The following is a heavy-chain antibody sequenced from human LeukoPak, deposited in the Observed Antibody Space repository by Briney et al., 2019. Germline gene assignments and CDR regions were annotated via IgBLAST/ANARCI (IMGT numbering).Heavy chain of an antibody. CDR2: IYYSGST. J-gene: IGHJ6*03. CDR3: AREGFLRFWTHYYYMDV. D-gene: IGHD3-3*01. Sequence: KTSETLSLTCTVSGGSISSSSYYWGWIRQPPGKGLEWIGSIYYSGSTYYNPSLKSRVTISVDTSKNQFSLKLSSVTAADTAVYYCAREGFLRFWTHYYYMDVWGKGTTVTVSS. V-gene: IGHV4-39*07. CDR1: GGSISSSSYY.